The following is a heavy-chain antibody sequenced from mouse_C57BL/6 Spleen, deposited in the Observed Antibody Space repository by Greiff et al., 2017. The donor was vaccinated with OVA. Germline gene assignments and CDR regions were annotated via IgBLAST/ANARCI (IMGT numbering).Heavy chain of an antibody. CDR2: IYPGDGDT. CDR1: GYAFSSYW. D-gene: IGHD1-1*01. J-gene: IGHJ2*01. V-gene: IGHV1-80*01. Sequence: QVQLQQSGAELVKPGASVKISCKASGYAFSSYWMNWVKQRPGKGLEWIGQIYPGDGDTNYNGKFKGKATLTADKSSSTAYMQLSSLTSEDSAVYFCARSAPTTGFDYWGQGTTLTVSS. CDR3: ARSAPTTGFDY.